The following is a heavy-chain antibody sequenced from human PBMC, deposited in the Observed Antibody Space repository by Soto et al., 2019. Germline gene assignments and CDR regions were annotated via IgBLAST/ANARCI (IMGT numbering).Heavy chain of an antibody. CDR1: GYTFTTYW. D-gene: IGHD5-12*01. J-gene: IGHJ4*02. CDR2: IDPDDSYT. CDR3: ARDGGRGYDRKYGDYSFDF. V-gene: IGHV5-10-1*03. Sequence: EVQLDQPGAEVKKPGESLRISCQGSGYTFTTYWISWVRQMPGKGLEWMGRIDPDDSYTNYSPSFQGHVTISADRSISAAYLQWNSLETSDTAIYYCARDGGRGYDRKYGDYSFDFWGQGTRVTVTS.